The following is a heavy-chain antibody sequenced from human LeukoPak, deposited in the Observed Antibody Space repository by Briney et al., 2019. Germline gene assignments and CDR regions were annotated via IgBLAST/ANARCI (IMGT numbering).Heavy chain of an antibody. J-gene: IGHJ4*02. CDR2: IRYDGNNK. D-gene: IGHD2-2*01. V-gene: IGHV3-33*01. CDR1: GFAFSGYG. Sequence: GGSLRLSCAASGFAFSGYGMHWVRQAPGKGLEWVAVIRYDGNNKYYEDSVKGRFTISRDNSKNTLYLQMNSLRAEDTAVYYCARDCRFGSTTCHDYWGQGTLVTVSS. CDR3: ARDCRFGSTTCHDY.